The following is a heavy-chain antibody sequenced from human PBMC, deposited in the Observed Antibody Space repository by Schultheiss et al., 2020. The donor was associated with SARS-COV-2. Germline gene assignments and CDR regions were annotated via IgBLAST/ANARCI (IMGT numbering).Heavy chain of an antibody. V-gene: IGHV3-74*01. CDR3: ASWEVGATRYYYGMDV. D-gene: IGHD1-26*01. J-gene: IGHJ6*02. CDR1: GFTFSSYA. Sequence: GGSLRLSCSASGFTFSSYAMHWVRQAPGKGLEWVSRINSDGSSTSYADSVKGRFTISRDNAKNSLYLQMNSLRAEDTAVYYCASWEVGATRYYYGMDVWGQGTTVTVSS. CDR2: INSDGSST.